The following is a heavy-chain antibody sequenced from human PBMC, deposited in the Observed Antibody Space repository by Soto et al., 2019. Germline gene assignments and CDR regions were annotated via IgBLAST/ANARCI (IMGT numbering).Heavy chain of an antibody. Sequence: SETLSLTCTVSGGSVSSGSNYWSWNRQPPGQGLEWIGYIYYSWGTNYNPSLKSRVTISVDTSKNQFSLKLTSVTAADTAVYYCARASGRYDSSGYYYGPDYWGQGTLVTVSS. V-gene: IGHV4-61*01. CDR2: IYYSWGT. D-gene: IGHD3-22*01. CDR1: GGSVSSGSNY. CDR3: ARASGRYDSSGYYYGPDY. J-gene: IGHJ4*02.